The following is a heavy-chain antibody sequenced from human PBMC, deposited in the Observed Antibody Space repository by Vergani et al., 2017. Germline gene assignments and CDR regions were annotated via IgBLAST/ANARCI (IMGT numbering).Heavy chain of an antibody. CDR1: GFTFDDYT. CDR3: AKDIGCYPEYYYYYYGMDF. V-gene: IGHV3-43*01. D-gene: IGHD2-21*01. Sequence: EVQLVESGGVVVQPGGSLRLSCAASGFTFDDYTMHWVRQAPGKGLEWVSLISWDGGSTYYADSVKGRFTISRDNSKNSLYLQMNSLRTEDTALYYCAKDIGCYPEYYYYYYGMDFWGQGTTVTVSS. CDR2: ISWDGGST. J-gene: IGHJ6*02.